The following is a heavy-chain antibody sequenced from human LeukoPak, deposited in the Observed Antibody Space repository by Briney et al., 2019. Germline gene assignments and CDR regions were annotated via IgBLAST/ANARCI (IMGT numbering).Heavy chain of an antibody. J-gene: IGHJ4*02. CDR1: GYTFTNYG. V-gene: IGHV1-18*01. D-gene: IGHD5-12*01. CDR3: TRDYGEGRVATIPLAY. CDR2: ISAYNGNT. Sequence: GASVKVSCKASGYTFTNYGITWVRQAPGQGLEWMGWISAYNGNTYYAQKLQGRVTMTTYTSTSTAYMELRSLRSDDTAVYYCTRDYGEGRVATIPLAYWGQGTLVTVSS.